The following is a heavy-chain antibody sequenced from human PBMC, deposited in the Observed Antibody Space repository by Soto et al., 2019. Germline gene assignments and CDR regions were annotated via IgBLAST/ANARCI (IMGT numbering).Heavy chain of an antibody. D-gene: IGHD2-21*01. CDR1: GFTFSRYS. Sequence: GGSLRLSCAASGFTFSRYSMHWVRQAPGKGLEWVAAISYDETNESYADSVKGRFTISRDISKNTLFLQMNSLRPEDTAVYYCARTYCGGDCQDTYYYYYYMDVWGKGTTVTVSS. J-gene: IGHJ6*03. V-gene: IGHV3-30-3*01. CDR3: ARTYCGGDCQDTYYYYYYMDV. CDR2: ISYDETNE.